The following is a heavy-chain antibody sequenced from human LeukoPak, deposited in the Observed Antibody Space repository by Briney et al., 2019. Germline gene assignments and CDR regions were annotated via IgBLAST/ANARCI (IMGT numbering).Heavy chain of an antibody. D-gene: IGHD3-10*01. V-gene: IGHV4-39*07. CDR2: IYYSGST. CDR1: GDSISSSTYY. Sequence: TSETLSLTCTVSGDSISSSTYYWGWIRQPPGKGLEWIGSIYYSGSTYYNPSLKSRVTISVDTSKNRFSLNLSSVTAADTAVYYCARARDPGSFNRAFDFWGQGTLVTVSS. CDR3: ARARDPGSFNRAFDF. J-gene: IGHJ4*02.